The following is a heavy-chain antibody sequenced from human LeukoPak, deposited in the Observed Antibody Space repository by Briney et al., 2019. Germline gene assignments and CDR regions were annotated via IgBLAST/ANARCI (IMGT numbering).Heavy chain of an antibody. CDR3: ARARVRSYSYDSSGFYTSDWHFDL. J-gene: IGHJ2*01. Sequence: SETLSLTCTVSGDSISSYYWSWIRQPPGKGLEWIGYIYSSRSTQYNPSLKGRVTISVDTSKNQFSLKLSSVTAADTAVYYCARARVRSYSYDSSGFYTSDWHFDLWGRGTLVTVSS. V-gene: IGHV4-59*01. CDR2: IYSSRST. CDR1: GDSISSYY. D-gene: IGHD3-22*01.